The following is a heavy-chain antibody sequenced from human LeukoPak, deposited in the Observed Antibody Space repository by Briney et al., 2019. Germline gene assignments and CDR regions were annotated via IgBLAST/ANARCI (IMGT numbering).Heavy chain of an antibody. CDR1: GFTFDDYA. CDR2: ISWNSGSI. J-gene: IGHJ4*02. D-gene: IGHD3-22*01. CDR3: AKDITPRYDSSGYQGSYFDY. Sequence: GGSLRLSCAASGFTFDDYAMHWVRQAPGKGLEWVSGISWNSGSIGYADSVKGRFTISRDNAKNSLYLQMNSLRAEYIALYYCAKDITPRYDSSGYQGSYFDYWGQGTLVTVSS. V-gene: IGHV3-9*03.